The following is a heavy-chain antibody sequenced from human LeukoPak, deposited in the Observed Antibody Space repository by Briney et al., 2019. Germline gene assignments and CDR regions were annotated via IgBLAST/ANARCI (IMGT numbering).Heavy chain of an antibody. CDR1: GYTFTSYY. D-gene: IGHD6-19*01. J-gene: IGHJ4*02. CDR2: INPSGGST. Sequence: ASVKVSCKASGYTFTSYYMHWVRRAPGQGLEWMGIINPSGGSTSYAQKFQGRVTMTRDTSTSTVYMELSSLRSEDTAVYYCAREGSTVAGTGYFDYWGQGTLVTVYS. V-gene: IGHV1-46*01. CDR3: AREGSTVAGTGYFDY.